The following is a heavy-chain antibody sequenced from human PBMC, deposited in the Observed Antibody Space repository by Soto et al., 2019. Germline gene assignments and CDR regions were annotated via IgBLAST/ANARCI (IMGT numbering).Heavy chain of an antibody. J-gene: IGHJ4*02. CDR1: GGTFSSYA. V-gene: IGHV1-69*13. Sequence: SVKVSCKASGGTFSSYAISWVRQAPGQGLEWMGGIIPIFGTANYAQKFQGRVTITADESTSTAYMELSSLRSEDTAVYYCARGLLGVVIPFDYWGQGTLGTVSS. D-gene: IGHD3-3*01. CDR2: IIPIFGTA. CDR3: ARGLLGVVIPFDY.